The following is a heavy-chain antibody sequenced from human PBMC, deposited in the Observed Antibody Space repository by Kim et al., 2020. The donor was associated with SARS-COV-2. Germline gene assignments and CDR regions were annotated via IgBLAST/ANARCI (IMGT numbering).Heavy chain of an antibody. CDR2: ISVNSGKT. V-gene: IGHV1-18*01. CDR3: ARDHFVATIGGADP. Sequence: ASVKVSCQASNYSFSSYGLSWVRQAPGQGLEWMGWISVNSGKTNYAQKFQGRVTMTTDTSTSTAYMELRSLRSDDTAVYYCARDHFVATIGGADPWGQGTLVTVSS. CDR1: NYSFSSYG. D-gene: IGHD5-12*01. J-gene: IGHJ5*02.